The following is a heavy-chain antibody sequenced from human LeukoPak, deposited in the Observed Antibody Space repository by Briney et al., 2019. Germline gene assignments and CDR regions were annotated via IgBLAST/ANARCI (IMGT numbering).Heavy chain of an antibody. J-gene: IGHJ5*02. D-gene: IGHD3-10*01. Sequence: SETLSLTCAVYGGSFSGYYWSWIRQPPGQGLEWIGEINHSGSTNYNPSLKSRVTISVDTSKNQFSLKLGSVTAADTAVYYCARGLLYYYGSGSRNNWFDPWGQGTLVTVSS. CDR1: GGSFSGYY. CDR2: INHSGST. V-gene: IGHV4-34*01. CDR3: ARGLLYYYGSGSRNNWFDP.